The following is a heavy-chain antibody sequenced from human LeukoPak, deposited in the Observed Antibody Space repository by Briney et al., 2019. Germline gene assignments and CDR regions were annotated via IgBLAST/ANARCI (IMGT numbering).Heavy chain of an antibody. CDR3: ATELSADTAFGY. CDR1: GFTVSGYC. J-gene: IGHJ4*02. Sequence: GRSLRLSWAASGFTVSGYCMHWVRHAPGKGLGWVAMTRFDVSNKYYADAVKGRFTISRDNSKNTLYMQMNSLRAEDTAVYYCATELSADTAFGYWGQGTLVAVSS. D-gene: IGHD5-18*01. CDR2: TRFDVSNK. V-gene: IGHV3-33*01.